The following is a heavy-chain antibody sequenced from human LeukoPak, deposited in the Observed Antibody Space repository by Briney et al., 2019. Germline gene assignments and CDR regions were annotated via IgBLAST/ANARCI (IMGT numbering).Heavy chain of an antibody. V-gene: IGHV5-51*01. D-gene: IGHD6-6*01. CDR1: GYSFTSYW. Sequence: GESLKISCKGSGYSFTSYWSGWVRQMPGKGLEWMGIIYPGDSDIRYSPSFQGQVTISADKSINTAYLQWSSLKASDTAMYYCASSFSSSSTFDYWGQGTLVTASS. CDR2: IYPGDSDI. J-gene: IGHJ4*02. CDR3: ASSFSSSSTFDY.